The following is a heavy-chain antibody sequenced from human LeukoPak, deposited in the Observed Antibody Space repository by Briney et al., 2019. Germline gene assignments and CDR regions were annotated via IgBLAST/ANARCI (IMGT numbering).Heavy chain of an antibody. J-gene: IGHJ4*02. CDR3: AKDGVAAAVGGWYFDY. V-gene: IGHV4-34*01. Sequence: SETLSLTCAVYGGSVSGYYWSWIRQPPGKGLEWIAEINHSGSTNYNPSLKSRVTISVDTSKNQFSLKLSSVTAADTAVYYCAKDGVAAAVGGWYFDYWGQGTLVTVSS. CDR1: GGSVSGYY. CDR2: INHSGST. D-gene: IGHD6-13*01.